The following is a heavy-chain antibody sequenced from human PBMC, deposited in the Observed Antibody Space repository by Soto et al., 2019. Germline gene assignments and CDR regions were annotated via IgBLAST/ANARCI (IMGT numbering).Heavy chain of an antibody. CDR2: IIPILGIA. CDR3: ATPIVRGATHAFDI. D-gene: IGHD3-10*01. Sequence: SVKVSCKASGGTFSSYTISWVRQAPGQGLEWMGRIIPILGIANYAQKFQGRVTITADKSTSTAYMELSSLKASDTAMYYCATPIVRGATHAFDIWGQGTMVTVSS. CDR1: GGTFSSYT. V-gene: IGHV1-69*02. J-gene: IGHJ3*02.